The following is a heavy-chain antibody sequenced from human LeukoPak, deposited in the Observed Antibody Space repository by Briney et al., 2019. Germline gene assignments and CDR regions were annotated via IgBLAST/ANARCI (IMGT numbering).Heavy chain of an antibody. CDR3: AVGYCSGGSCYGATTKDAFDI. D-gene: IGHD2-15*01. CDR1: GFTFSSYG. Sequence: PGRSLRLSCAASGFTFSSYGMHWVRQAPGKGLEWVAVISYDGSNKYYADSVKGRFTISRDNSKNTLYLQMNSLRAEDTAVYYCAVGYCSGGSCYGATTKDAFDIWGQGTMVTVSS. V-gene: IGHV3-30*03. J-gene: IGHJ3*02. CDR2: ISYDGSNK.